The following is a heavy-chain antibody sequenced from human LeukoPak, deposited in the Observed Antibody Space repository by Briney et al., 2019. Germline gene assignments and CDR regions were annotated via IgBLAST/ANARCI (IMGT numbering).Heavy chain of an antibody. CDR1: GFTFSSYW. Sequence: GGSLRLSCAASGFTFSSYWMSWVRQAPGKGLEWVANIKQDGSEKYYVDSVKGRFTISRDNAKNSLYLQMNSLRAEDTAVYYCARWAGYSSTWYGLFDYWGQGTLVTVSS. CDR2: IKQDGSEK. D-gene: IGHD6-13*01. V-gene: IGHV3-7*01. CDR3: ARWAGYSSTWYGLFDY. J-gene: IGHJ4*02.